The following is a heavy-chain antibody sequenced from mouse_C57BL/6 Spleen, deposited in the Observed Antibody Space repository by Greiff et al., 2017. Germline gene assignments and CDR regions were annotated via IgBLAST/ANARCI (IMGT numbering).Heavy chain of an antibody. V-gene: IGHV5-9-1*02. J-gene: IGHJ4*01. Sequence: EVKLMESGEGLVKPGGSLKLSCAASGFTFSSYAMSWVRQTPEKRLEWVAYISSGGDYIYYADTVKGRFTISRDNARNTLYLQMSSLKSEDTAMYYCTRDPLHAYYAMDYWGQGTSVTVSS. CDR3: TRDPLHAYYAMDY. CDR2: ISSGGDYI. CDR1: GFTFSSYA.